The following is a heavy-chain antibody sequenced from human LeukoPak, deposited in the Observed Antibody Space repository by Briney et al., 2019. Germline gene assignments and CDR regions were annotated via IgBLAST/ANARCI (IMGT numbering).Heavy chain of an antibody. D-gene: IGHD6-19*01. CDR3: ARNGAVAGNDAFDI. Sequence: PSETLSLTCTVSGGSISSSSYYWGWIRQPPGKGLEWIGSIYYSGSTYYNPSLKSRVTISVDTSKNQFSLKLSSVTAADTAVYYCARNGAVAGNDAFDIWGQGTMVTVSS. J-gene: IGHJ3*02. CDR2: IYYSGST. V-gene: IGHV4-39*07. CDR1: GGSISSSSYY.